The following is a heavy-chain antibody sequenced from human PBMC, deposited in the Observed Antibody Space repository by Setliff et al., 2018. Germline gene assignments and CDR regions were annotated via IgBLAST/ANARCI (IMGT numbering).Heavy chain of an antibody. V-gene: IGHV1-69*05. D-gene: IGHD2-15*01. J-gene: IGHJ5*02. CDR2: IIPMFGTP. CDR1: GGTFTNYA. Sequence: SVKVSCKASGGTFTNYAISWVRQAPGQGLEWMGGIIPMFGTPAYTQKFQDRVTITTDESTSTAYMELNSLTSEDTAVYYCARSPAVLGIVYLDPWGQGTLVTVSS. CDR3: ARSPAVLGIVYLDP.